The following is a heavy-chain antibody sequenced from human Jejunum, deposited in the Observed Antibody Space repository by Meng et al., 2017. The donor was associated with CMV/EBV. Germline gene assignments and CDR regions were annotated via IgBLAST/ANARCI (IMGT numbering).Heavy chain of an antibody. CDR2: FSGIGGRT. CDR1: GFTFSSYA. D-gene: IGHD6-13*01. V-gene: IGHV3-23*01. Sequence: SGFTFSSYAMTWVRQAPGKGLEWVSAFSGIGGRTNYADSVKGRFTIFRDNSKNTMYLQMNSLRAEDTAIYYCAKGGSSSWNSEADYWGQGTLVTVSS. CDR3: AKGGSSSWNSEADY. J-gene: IGHJ4*02.